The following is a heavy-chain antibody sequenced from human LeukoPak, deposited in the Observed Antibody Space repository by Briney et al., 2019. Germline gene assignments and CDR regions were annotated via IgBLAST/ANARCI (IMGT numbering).Heavy chain of an antibody. CDR2: IYTSGST. CDR1: GGSTSSGSYY. V-gene: IGHV4-61*02. Sequence: SETLSLTCTVSGGSTSSGSYYWSWIRQPAGKGLEWIGRIYTSGSTNYNPSLKSRVTISVDTSKNQFSLKLSSVTAADTAVYYCARVDYYDRVDYWGQGTLVTVSS. CDR3: ARVDYYDRVDY. D-gene: IGHD3-22*01. J-gene: IGHJ4*02.